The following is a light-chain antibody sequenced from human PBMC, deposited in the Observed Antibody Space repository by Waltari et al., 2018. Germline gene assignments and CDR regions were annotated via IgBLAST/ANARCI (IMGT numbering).Light chain of an antibody. CDR2: EVS. Sequence: IVMTQTPLSLSVTPGQPASISCKSSQSLLHSDGRTCLFWYLQQPGQSPQLLIHEVSRRFSGVPERFSGSGSGTDFTLKISRVEAEDVGVYYCMQGLQLPITFGQGTRLEIK. J-gene: IGKJ5*01. V-gene: IGKV2-29*02. CDR3: MQGLQLPIT. CDR1: QSLLHSDGRTC.